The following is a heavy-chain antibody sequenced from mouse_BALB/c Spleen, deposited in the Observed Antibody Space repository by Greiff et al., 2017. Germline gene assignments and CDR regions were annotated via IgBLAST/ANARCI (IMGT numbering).Heavy chain of an antibody. CDR2: IYPGSGST. Sequence: LQQPGSELVRPGASVKLSCKASGYTFTSYWMHWVKQRHGQGLEWIGNIYPGSGSTNYDEKFKSKGTLTVDTSSSTAYMHLSSLTSEDSAVYYCTREGDYYDYDGYFDVWGAGTTVTVSS. CDR1: GYTFTSYW. CDR3: TREGDYYDYDGYFDV. J-gene: IGHJ1*01. D-gene: IGHD2-4*01. V-gene: IGHV1S22*01.